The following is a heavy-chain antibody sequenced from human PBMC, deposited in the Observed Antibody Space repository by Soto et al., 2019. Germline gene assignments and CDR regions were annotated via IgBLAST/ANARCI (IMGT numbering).Heavy chain of an antibody. Sequence: GGSLRLSCAASGFTFSSYAMHWVRQAPGKGLEWVAVISYDGSNKYYADSVKGRFTISRDNSKNTLYLQMNSLRAEDTAVYYCARDRYSGYANSSYYGMDVWGQGTTVTVS. CDR2: ISYDGSNK. V-gene: IGHV3-30-3*01. CDR1: GFTFSSYA. D-gene: IGHD5-12*01. CDR3: ARDRYSGYANSSYYGMDV. J-gene: IGHJ6*02.